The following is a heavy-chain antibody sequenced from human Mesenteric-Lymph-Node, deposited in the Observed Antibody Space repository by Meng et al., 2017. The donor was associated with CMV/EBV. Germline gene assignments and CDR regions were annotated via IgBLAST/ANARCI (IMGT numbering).Heavy chain of an antibody. V-gene: IGHV1-2*02. CDR1: GYTFTGYY. J-gene: IGHJ6*02. CDR2: INPNSGGT. CDR3: ARARVVYYYYGMDV. Sequence: ASVKVSCKASGYTFTGYYMHWVRQAPGQGLEWMGWINPNSGGTNYAQKFQGRVTMTRDTSISTAYMELSRLRSDDTAVYYCARARVVYYYYGMDVWGQGTTVTVSS. D-gene: IGHD4-23*01.